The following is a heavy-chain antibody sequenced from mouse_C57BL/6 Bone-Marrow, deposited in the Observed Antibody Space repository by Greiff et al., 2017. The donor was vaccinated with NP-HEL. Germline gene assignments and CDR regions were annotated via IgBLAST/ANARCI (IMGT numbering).Heavy chain of an antibody. Sequence: DVMLVESGGGLVQPGESLKLSCESNEYEFPSHDMSWVRKTPEKRLELVAAINSDGGSTYYPDTMERRFIISRDNTKKTLYLQMSSLRSKDTALYYCARQGSYGYFDVWGTGTTVTVSS. CDR1: EYEFPSHD. CDR3: ARQGSYGYFDV. D-gene: IGHD1-1*01. CDR2: INSDGGST. J-gene: IGHJ1*03. V-gene: IGHV5-2*01.